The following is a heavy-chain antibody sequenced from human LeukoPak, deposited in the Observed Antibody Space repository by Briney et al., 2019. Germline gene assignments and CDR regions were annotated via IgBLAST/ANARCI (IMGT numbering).Heavy chain of an antibody. CDR2: INHSGST. Sequence: SETLSLTCAVYGGSFSGYYWNWIRQSPGKGLEWIGEINHSGSTNYNPSLKSRVTISVDTSKNQFSLKLSSVTAADTAVYYCARSGYYMNAFDIWGQGTMVTVSS. J-gene: IGHJ3*02. CDR3: ARSGYYMNAFDI. CDR1: GGSFSGYY. D-gene: IGHD3-3*01. V-gene: IGHV4-34*01.